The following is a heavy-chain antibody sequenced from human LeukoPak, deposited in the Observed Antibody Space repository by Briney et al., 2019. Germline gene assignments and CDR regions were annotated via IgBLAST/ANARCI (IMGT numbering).Heavy chain of an antibody. CDR3: ARGSCSTIRCHDAFDI. Sequence: GGSLRLSCAASGFTFSNYNMNWVRQAPGKGLEWVSSISSSSSYITYADSVKGRFTISRDNAKNTLYLQMNSLRADETAVYYCARGSCSTIRCHDAFDIWGQGTMVTVSS. CDR1: GFTFSNYN. CDR2: ISSSSSYI. V-gene: IGHV3-21*04. D-gene: IGHD2-2*01. J-gene: IGHJ3*02.